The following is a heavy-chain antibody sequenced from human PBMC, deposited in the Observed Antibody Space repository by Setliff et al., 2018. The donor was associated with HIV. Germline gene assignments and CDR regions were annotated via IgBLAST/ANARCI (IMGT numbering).Heavy chain of an antibody. CDR2: IFSSGST. J-gene: IGHJ4*02. CDR3: ARDPVITMMVGPRFYFDS. V-gene: IGHV4-61*02. Sequence: SETLSLTCTVSGGSISSGSYYWSWIRQPAGKGLEWIGRIFSSGSTSYNPSLKSRVTMSVDTPKNQFSLRLSSVTAADTAVYYCARDPVITMMVGPRFYFDSWGQGILVTVSS. CDR1: GGSISSGSYY. D-gene: IGHD3-22*01.